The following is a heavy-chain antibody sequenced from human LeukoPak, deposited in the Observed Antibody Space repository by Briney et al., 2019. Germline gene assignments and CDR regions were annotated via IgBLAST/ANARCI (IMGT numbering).Heavy chain of an antibody. Sequence: ASVKVSCKTSGYTFTNHFIHWVRQAPGQGLEWMGMINPTGAYTTYAQKFQGRVTMTRDTSTNTVYMDLGSLRSEDTAVYYCARDSGGNSNWNYYSFYIDVWGKGTTVTISS. D-gene: IGHD1-1*01. J-gene: IGHJ6*03. CDR3: ARDSGGNSNWNYYSFYIDV. CDR1: GYTFTNHF. V-gene: IGHV1-46*01. CDR2: INPTGAYT.